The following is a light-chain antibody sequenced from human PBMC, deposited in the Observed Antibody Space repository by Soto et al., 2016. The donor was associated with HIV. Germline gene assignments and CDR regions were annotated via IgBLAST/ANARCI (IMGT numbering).Light chain of an antibody. CDR2: TAS. V-gene: IGKV1-5*03. CDR1: QSINSW. J-gene: IGKJ1*01. Sequence: DIQMTQSPSTLSASVGDRVTITCRASQSINSWLAWYQQKPGKAPKLLIHTASTLESGVPSRFSGSGSGTEFTLTISSLQPDDFATYYCLQDYTYPWTFGQGTKVEIK. CDR3: LQDYTYPWT.